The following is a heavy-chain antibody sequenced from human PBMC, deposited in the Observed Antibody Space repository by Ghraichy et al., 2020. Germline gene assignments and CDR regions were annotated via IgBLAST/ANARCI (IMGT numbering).Heavy chain of an antibody. J-gene: IGHJ4*02. Sequence: GESLNISCAASGFTFSSYAMQWVRQAPGKGLEWVAVISYDGSNKYYADSVKGRFTISRDNSKNTLYLQMNSLRAEDTAVYYCARDFSSAYSSSWYSIDYWGQGTLVTVSS. CDR2: ISYDGSNK. CDR1: GFTFSSYA. D-gene: IGHD6-13*01. CDR3: ARDFSSAYSSSWYSIDY. V-gene: IGHV3-30-3*01.